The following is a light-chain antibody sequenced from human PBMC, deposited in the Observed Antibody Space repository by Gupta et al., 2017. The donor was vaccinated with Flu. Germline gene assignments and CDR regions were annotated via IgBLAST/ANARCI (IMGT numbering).Light chain of an antibody. Sequence: DIQMTQSPSSLSASVGDRVTITCRASQSISSYLNWYQQTPGKAPKFLIYSASNLQSGVSSRFSGSGSGTDFTLTISRLQPEDFATYYCQQSYNTPLTFGGGTKVEIK. CDR1: QSISSY. CDR2: SAS. V-gene: IGKV1-39*01. CDR3: QQSYNTPLT. J-gene: IGKJ4*01.